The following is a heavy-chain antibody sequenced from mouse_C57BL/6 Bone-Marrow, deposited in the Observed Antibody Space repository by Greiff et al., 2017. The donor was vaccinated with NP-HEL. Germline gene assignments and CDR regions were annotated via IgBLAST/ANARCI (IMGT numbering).Heavy chain of an antibody. CDR2: IWGGGST. J-gene: IGHJ4*01. CDR1: GFSLTSYG. V-gene: IGHV2-9*01. D-gene: IGHD2-2*01. CDR3: AITMVTTKDAMDY. Sequence: QVQLQQSGPGLVAPSQCLSITCTVSGFSLTSYGVDWVRQPPGKGLEWLGVIWGGGSTNYNSALMSRLSISKDNSKSQVFLKMNSLQTDDTAMYYCAITMVTTKDAMDYWGQGTSVTVSS.